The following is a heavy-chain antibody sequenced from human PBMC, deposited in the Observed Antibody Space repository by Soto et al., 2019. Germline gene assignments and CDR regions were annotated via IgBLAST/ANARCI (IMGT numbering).Heavy chain of an antibody. CDR2: INPATGAA. V-gene: IGHV1-2*02. J-gene: IGHJ3*02. CDR3: ARGGGVGVAGSAAFDM. D-gene: IGHD3-3*01. Sequence: QLHLVQSGAVVKKPGASVTVSCSASGYPVTAYYMHWVRQAPGRGLGWMGGINPATGAAKYTQTFQGRGTLARDPSPSKVFMEMSGLASGDTAVFFCARGGGVGVAGSAAFDMWGQGTLVTVSS. CDR1: GYPVTAYY.